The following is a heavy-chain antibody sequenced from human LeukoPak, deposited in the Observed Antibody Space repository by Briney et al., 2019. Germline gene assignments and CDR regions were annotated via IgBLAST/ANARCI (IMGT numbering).Heavy chain of an antibody. D-gene: IGHD2-15*01. J-gene: IGHJ2*01. Sequence: SETLSLTCTVPGGSISSYYWSWIRQPPGKGLEWIGYIYYSGSTNYNPSLKSRVTISVDTSKNQFSLKLSSVTAADTAVYYCARLSAVVAATPPYWYFDLWGRGTLVTVSS. V-gene: IGHV4-59*08. CDR1: GGSISSYY. CDR2: IYYSGST. CDR3: ARLSAVVAATPPYWYFDL.